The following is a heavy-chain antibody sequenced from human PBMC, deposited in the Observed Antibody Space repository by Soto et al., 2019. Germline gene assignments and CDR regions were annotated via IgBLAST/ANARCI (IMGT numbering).Heavy chain of an antibody. Sequence: QITLNESGPTVVRPTETLTLTCRFSGFSLTTSGVGVGWIRQSPGKAPEWLALIYWDDDKRYSASLKSRLTIPKDTSKTQVVLTVSDLAPTDTATYYCAHRVLRTVFGLVTTTAIYFDFWGQGTPVAVSS. CDR2: IYWDDDK. CDR1: GFSLTTSGVG. CDR3: AHRVLRTVFGLVTTTAIYFDF. V-gene: IGHV2-5*02. J-gene: IGHJ4*02. D-gene: IGHD3-3*01.